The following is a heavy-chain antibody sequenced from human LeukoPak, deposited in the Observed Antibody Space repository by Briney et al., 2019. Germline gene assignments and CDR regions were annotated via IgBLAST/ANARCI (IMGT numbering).Heavy chain of an antibody. V-gene: IGHV4-59*01. CDR1: GGSISSYY. CDR3: ARDGRYYYGMDV. CDR2: IYYSGST. Sequence: SETLSLTCTVSGGSISSYYWSWLRQPPGKGLEWIGYIYYSGSTNYNPSLKSRVTISVDTSKNQFSLKLSSVTAADTAVYYCARDGRYYYGMDVWGQGTTVTVSS. J-gene: IGHJ6*02.